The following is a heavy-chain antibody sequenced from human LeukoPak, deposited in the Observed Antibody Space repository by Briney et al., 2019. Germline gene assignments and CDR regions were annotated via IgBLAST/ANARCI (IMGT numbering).Heavy chain of an antibody. V-gene: IGHV4-4*07. Sequence: SETLSLTCTVSGGSVSDYHWSWIRQPAGKGLEWIGRLYTSGSINYNPSLKSRVTMSVDTSKNQFSLTVNSVTAADTAVYYCASESAYHDSSGYYKQWGQGSLVTVSS. CDR3: ASESAYHDSSGYYKQ. D-gene: IGHD3-22*01. CDR2: LYTSGSI. J-gene: IGHJ4*02. CDR1: GGSVSDYH.